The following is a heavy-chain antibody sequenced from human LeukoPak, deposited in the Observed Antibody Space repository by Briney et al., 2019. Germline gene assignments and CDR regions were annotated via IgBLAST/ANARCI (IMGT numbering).Heavy chain of an antibody. J-gene: IGHJ4*02. D-gene: IGHD2-2*01. Sequence: GESLKISCKGSGYSFTSYWIGWVRQMPGKGLEWMGIIYPGDSDTRYSPSFQGQVTISADKSISTASLQWSSLKASDTAMYYCARGGYCSSTSCYYSSFGYWGQGTLVTVSS. CDR2: IYPGDSDT. CDR1: GYSFTSYW. V-gene: IGHV5-51*01. CDR3: ARGGYCSSTSCYYSSFGY.